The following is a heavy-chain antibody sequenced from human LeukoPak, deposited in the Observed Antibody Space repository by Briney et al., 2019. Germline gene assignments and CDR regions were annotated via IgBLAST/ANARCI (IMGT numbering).Heavy chain of an antibody. Sequence: SVKVSCKASGSAFSSSAMQWMRQARGQRLEWIGWIVVGSSDTKYAQKFQERVTITRDMSTSTAYMELSSLRSEDTAVYYCAAGSSYSLYYYYNMDVWGKGTTVTVSS. J-gene: IGHJ6*03. CDR2: IVVGSSDT. CDR1: GSAFSSSA. CDR3: AAGSSYSLYYYYNMDV. V-gene: IGHV1-58*02. D-gene: IGHD2-15*01.